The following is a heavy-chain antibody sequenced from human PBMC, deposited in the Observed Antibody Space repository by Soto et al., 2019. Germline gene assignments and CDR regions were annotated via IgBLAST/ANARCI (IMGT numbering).Heavy chain of an antibody. CDR3: ARQRRGGYWSAP. CDR1: GGSINSDDHY. Sequence: SETLSLTCSVSGGSINSDDHYWTWIRQPPGKGLEWIGSIYYSGTTNYNPSLKSRITVSIDTSKNQFSLNLTSVTAADTALYYCARQRRGGYWSAPWGQGTPVTVSS. CDR2: IYYSGTT. J-gene: IGHJ5*02. V-gene: IGHV4-30-4*01.